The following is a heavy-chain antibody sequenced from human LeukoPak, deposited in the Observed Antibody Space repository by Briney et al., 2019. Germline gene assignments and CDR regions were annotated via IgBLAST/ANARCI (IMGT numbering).Heavy chain of an antibody. CDR1: GFTFSSYE. Sequence: PGGSLRLSCAASGFTFSSYEMNWVRQAPGKGLEWVSYISSSGSTIYYADSVKGRFTISRGNAKNSLYLQMNSLRAEDTAVYYCARVMGVGYSSGWHTFDPWGQGTLVTVSS. V-gene: IGHV3-48*03. CDR2: ISSSGSTI. J-gene: IGHJ5*02. D-gene: IGHD6-19*01. CDR3: ARVMGVGYSSGWHTFDP.